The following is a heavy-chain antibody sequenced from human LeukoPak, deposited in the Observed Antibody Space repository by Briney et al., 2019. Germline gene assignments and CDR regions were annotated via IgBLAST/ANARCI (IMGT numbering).Heavy chain of an antibody. CDR1: GFTFLSYP. CDR2: IDNSSGST. Sequence: GGSLRLSCAASGFTFLSYPMNWVRQAPGRGLEWVSAIDNSSGSTYYADSMKGRFTISRDNSKSTLYLQMNSLRAEDTAVYYCARTAVGNQAYFDYWGQGTLVTVSS. D-gene: IGHD4-23*01. CDR3: ARTAVGNQAYFDY. V-gene: IGHV3-23*01. J-gene: IGHJ4*02.